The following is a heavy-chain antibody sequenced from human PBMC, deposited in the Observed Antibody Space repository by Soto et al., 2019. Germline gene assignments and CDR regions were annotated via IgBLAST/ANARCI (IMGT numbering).Heavy chain of an antibody. CDR2: ISGSGGST. D-gene: IGHD3-3*01. CDR3: AKAHPPLVFGVVVGHYYFAY. J-gene: IGHJ4*02. V-gene: IGHV3-23*01. Sequence: GALRLSCAASGFTFSSYAMSGVRQAPGKGLEWVSAISGSGGSTYYADSVKGRFTISRDNSKNTLYLQMNSLRAEDTAVYYCAKAHPPLVFGVVVGHYYFAYWGQGTLVTVSS. CDR1: GFTFSSYA.